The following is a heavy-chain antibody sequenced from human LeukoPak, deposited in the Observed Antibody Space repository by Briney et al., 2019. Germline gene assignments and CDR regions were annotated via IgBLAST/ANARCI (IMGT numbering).Heavy chain of an antibody. Sequence: PSETLSLTCAVYGGSFSGYYWSWIRQPPGKGLEWIGEINHSGSTNYNPSLKSRVTISVDMSKNQFSLKLSSVTAADTAVYYCARGAISGSYLRSAFDIWGQGTMVTVSS. D-gene: IGHD1-26*01. J-gene: IGHJ3*02. CDR3: ARGAISGSYLRSAFDI. CDR1: GGSFSGYY. V-gene: IGHV4-34*01. CDR2: INHSGST.